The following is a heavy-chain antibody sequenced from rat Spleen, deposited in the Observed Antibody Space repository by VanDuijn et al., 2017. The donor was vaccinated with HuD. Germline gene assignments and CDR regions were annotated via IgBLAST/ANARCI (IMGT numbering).Heavy chain of an antibody. J-gene: IGHJ2*01. D-gene: IGHD1-11*01. V-gene: IGHV5-22*01. CDR3: ARHRPFYYRGSFDY. CDR1: GFTFSNYD. CDR2: ISYEGSTA. Sequence: EVQLVESGGGLVQPGRSMKLSCAASGFTFSNYDMVWVRQAPTKGLKWVSSISYEGSTAYYRDSVKGRFTISRDNAKSTLNLQMDSLRSEDTATYYCARHRPFYYRGSFDYWGQGVMVTVSS.